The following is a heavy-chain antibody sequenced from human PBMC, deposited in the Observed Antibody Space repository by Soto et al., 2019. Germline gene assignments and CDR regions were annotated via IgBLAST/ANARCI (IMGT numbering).Heavy chain of an antibody. D-gene: IGHD7-27*01. CDR3: AKDAIPGNGVWDYFDF. J-gene: IGHJ4*02. Sequence: QLLESGGNLVQPGGSLRLSCAPSGFIFDNFAMSWVRQAPGKGLEWVSGIGGAGDDTNYADSVKGRFTISRDNSKNILYLQMNSLRAEDTAIYYCAKDAIPGNGVWDYFDFGGQGTLVTVSS. CDR1: GFIFDNFA. CDR2: IGGAGDDT. V-gene: IGHV3-23*01.